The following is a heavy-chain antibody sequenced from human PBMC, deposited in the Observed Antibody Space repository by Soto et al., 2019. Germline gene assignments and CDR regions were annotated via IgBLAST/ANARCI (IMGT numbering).Heavy chain of an antibody. CDR2: ISSSGATI. CDR1: GFTFSDYY. V-gene: IGHV3-11*01. J-gene: IGHJ4*02. Sequence: QVHLVESGGGLVKPGGSLRLSCAASGFTFSDYYMSWIRQAPGKGLEWVSYISSSGATIYYADSVKGRITISRDNAAKSLYLQTNSPRAEDTAVYCCARRKDRADCWGQGTLVTVSS. D-gene: IGHD2-15*01. CDR3: ARRKDRADC.